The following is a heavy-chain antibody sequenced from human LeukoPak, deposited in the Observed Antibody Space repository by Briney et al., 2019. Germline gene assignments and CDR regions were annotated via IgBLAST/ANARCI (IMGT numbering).Heavy chain of an antibody. J-gene: IGHJ5*02. CDR2: FYYNGVT. D-gene: IGHD3-16*01. V-gene: IGHV4-39*01. CDR3: VRRNYVSGRIDP. Sequence: SETLSLTCTVSGGSISSSDYLWAWVRQPPGKGLEWIGDFYYNGVTSYDPSLKSRVTISVDTSKNQFSLNLTSVTAADTAVYHCVRRNYVSGRIDPRGQGTLVTVSS. CDR1: GGSISSSDYL.